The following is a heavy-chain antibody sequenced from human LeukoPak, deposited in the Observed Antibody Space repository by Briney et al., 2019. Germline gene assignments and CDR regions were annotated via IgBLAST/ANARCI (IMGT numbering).Heavy chain of an antibody. D-gene: IGHD1-26*01. V-gene: IGHV1-69*08. CDR1: GGTFLSHT. Sequence: ASVKVSCKTSGGTFLSHTFSWVRQAPGQGLEWMGKITPVINTANYAQTFQGRVSICADKSTTTVYMDLSGLRPDDTAVYYCARVNLRGSNYNWFDPWGQGTRVTVSS. J-gene: IGHJ5*02. CDR3: ARVNLRGSNYNWFDP. CDR2: ITPVINTA.